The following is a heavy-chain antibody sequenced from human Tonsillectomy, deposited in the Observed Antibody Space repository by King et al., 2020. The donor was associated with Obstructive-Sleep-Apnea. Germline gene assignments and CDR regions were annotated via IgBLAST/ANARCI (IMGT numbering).Heavy chain of an antibody. V-gene: IGHV4-59*01. D-gene: IGHD2-2*01. CDR1: GGSISSYY. CDR2: IYYSGST. CDR3: ARASRDIVVVPAAMGSGMDV. Sequence: VQLQESGPGLVKPSETLSLTCTVSGGSISSYYWSWIRQPPGKGLEWIGYIYYSGSTNYNPSLKSRVTISVDTSKNQFSLKLSSVTVADTAVYYCARASRDIVVVPAAMGSGMDVWGQGTTVTVSS. J-gene: IGHJ6*02.